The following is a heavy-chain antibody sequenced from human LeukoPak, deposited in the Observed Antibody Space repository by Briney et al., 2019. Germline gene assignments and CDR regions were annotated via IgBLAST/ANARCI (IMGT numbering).Heavy chain of an antibody. CDR2: IIPIFGTA. D-gene: IGHD3-22*01. CDR1: GGTFSSYA. CDR3: AREHDSSGYYAH. J-gene: IGHJ4*02. V-gene: IGHV1-69*13. Sequence: SVKVSCKASGGTFSSYAISWVRQAPGQGLEWMGGIIPIFGTANYAQKFQGRVTITADESTSTAYMELSSLRSEDMAVYYCAREHDSSGYYAHWGQGTLVTVSS.